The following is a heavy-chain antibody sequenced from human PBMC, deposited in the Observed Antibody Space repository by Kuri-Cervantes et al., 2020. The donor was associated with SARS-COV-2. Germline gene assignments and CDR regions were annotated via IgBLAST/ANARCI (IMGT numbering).Heavy chain of an antibody. J-gene: IGHJ4*02. D-gene: IGHD2-21*01. V-gene: IGHV1-8*02. CDR2: VKTNSGNT. CDR3: YCAPKEGFDS. CDR1: GYTFTSYG. Sequence: ASVKVSCKASGYTFTSYGINWVRQAAGHGLEWMGMVKTNSGNTLYAQIFQGRVTMTRDTSTSTAYMELSSLTSEDTAVYYCYCAPKEGFDSWGQGTLVTVSS.